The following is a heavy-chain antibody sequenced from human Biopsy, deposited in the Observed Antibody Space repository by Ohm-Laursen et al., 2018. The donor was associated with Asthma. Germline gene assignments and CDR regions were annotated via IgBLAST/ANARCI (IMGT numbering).Heavy chain of an antibody. Sequence: SVKVFCKAHGGTFSNFAISWVRQAPGQGLEWLGGIMTVFGTTNYAQKVQGRATITADETTSTAYMEETSLRSEDTAIYYCARCQVGYSSGWSLLLKKIYYSGMDVWGQGTAVTVSS. CDR1: GGTFSNFA. D-gene: IGHD6-19*01. CDR3: ARCQVGYSSGWSLLLKKIYYSGMDV. CDR2: IMTVFGTT. V-gene: IGHV1-69*13. J-gene: IGHJ6*02.